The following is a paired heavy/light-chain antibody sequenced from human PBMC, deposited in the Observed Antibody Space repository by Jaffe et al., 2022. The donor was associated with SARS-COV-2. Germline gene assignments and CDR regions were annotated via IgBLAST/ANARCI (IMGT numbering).Heavy chain of an antibody. J-gene: IGHJ5*02. Sequence: QVQLQESGPGLVKPSETLSLTCTVSGGSISSYYWSWIRQPPGKGLEWIGYIYYSGSTNYNPSLKSRVTISVDTSKNQFSLKLSSVTAADTAVYYCARHPYDSSGYQRDRGGWFDPWGQGTLVTVSS. CDR1: GGSISSYY. CDR2: IYYSGST. V-gene: IGHV4-59*08. CDR3: ARHPYDSSGYQRDRGGWFDP. D-gene: IGHD3-22*01.
Light chain of an antibody. J-gene: IGKJ2*01. CDR3: QQYGSSQYT. V-gene: IGKV3-20*01. CDR2: GAS. Sequence: EIVLTQSPGTLSLSPGERATLSCRASQSVSSSYLAWYQQKPGQAPRLLIYGASSRATGIPDRFSGSGSGTDFTLTISRLEPEDFAVYYCQQYGSSQYTFGQGTKLEIK. CDR1: QSVSSSY.